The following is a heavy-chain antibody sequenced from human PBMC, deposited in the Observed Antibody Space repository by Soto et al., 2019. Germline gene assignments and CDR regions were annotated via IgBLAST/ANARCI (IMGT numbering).Heavy chain of an antibody. CDR2: INHSGST. V-gene: IGHV4-34*01. J-gene: IGHJ6*01. Sequence: SETLPHTCGVEDGYFSGYYWSWISKPPGKGLEWIGEINHSGSTNYNPSLKSRVTISVDTSKNQFSLKLSSVTAADTAVYYCAILAYCGGDCYSGYYYGMDVWGQGTTLSVSS. D-gene: IGHD2-21*02. CDR3: AILAYCGGDCYSGYYYGMDV. CDR1: DGYFSGYY.